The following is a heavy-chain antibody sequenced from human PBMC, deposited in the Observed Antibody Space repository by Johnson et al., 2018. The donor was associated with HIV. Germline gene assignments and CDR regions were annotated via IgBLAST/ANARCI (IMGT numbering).Heavy chain of an antibody. D-gene: IGHD2-2*01. CDR2: IKHDGSET. CDR3: ARETSDPVVPAARDAFDI. Sequence: EVQLVESGGGVVQPGRSLRLSCAASGFIFSSYWMSWVRQAPGKGLEWVANIKHDGSETYFVDSVKGRFTISRDNAKNSLYLQMNSLRAEDTAVYYCARETSDPVVPAARDAFDIWGQGTMVTVSS. J-gene: IGHJ3*02. CDR1: GFIFSSYW. V-gene: IGHV3-7*01.